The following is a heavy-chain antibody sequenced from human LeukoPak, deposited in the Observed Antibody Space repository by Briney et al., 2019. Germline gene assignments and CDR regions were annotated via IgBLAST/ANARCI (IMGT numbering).Heavy chain of an antibody. CDR3: ARVNCSSTSCRSKFLDY. D-gene: IGHD2-2*01. CDR1: XXXXTXXD. Sequence: ASVKVSCKXXXXXXTXXDXNWVRQATGQGLEWMGWMNPNSGNTGYAQKFQDRVTMTRNTSISTAYMELSSLRSEDTAFYYCARVNCSSTSCRSKFLDYWGQGTLVTVSS. J-gene: IGHJ4*02. CDR2: MNPNSGNT. V-gene: IGHV1-8*01.